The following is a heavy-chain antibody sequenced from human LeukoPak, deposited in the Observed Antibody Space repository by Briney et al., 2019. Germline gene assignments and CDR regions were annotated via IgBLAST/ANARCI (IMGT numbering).Heavy chain of an antibody. D-gene: IGHD3-3*01. J-gene: IGHJ2*01. CDR3: AKSKSAIFGVVIMPNWYFDL. Sequence: PGGSLRLSCAASGFSYNIYGMHWVRQAPGEGLEWVAVISNDGSEKYYADSVKGRFTISRDNSKNTLYLQMNSLRAEDTAVYYCAKSKSAIFGVVIMPNWYFDLWGRGTLVTVSS. V-gene: IGHV3-30*18. CDR1: GFSYNIYG. CDR2: ISNDGSEK.